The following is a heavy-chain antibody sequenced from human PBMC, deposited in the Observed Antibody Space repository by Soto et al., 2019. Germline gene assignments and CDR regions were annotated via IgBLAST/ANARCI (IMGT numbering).Heavy chain of an antibody. Sequence: GGSLRLSCAASGFTFSSYWMSWVRQAPGKGLEWVANIKQDGSEKYYVDSVKGRFTISRANAKNSLYLQMNSLRAEDTAVYYCARVGAAKDNFYYYYYMDVWGKGTPVTVSS. CDR2: IKQDGSEK. V-gene: IGHV3-7*03. CDR3: ARVGAAKDNFYYYYYMDV. D-gene: IGHD1-26*01. CDR1: GFTFSSYW. J-gene: IGHJ6*03.